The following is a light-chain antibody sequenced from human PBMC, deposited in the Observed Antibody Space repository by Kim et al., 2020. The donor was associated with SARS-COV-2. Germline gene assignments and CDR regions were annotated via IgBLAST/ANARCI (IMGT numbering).Light chain of an antibody. CDR2: DVS. V-gene: IGLV2-14*03. CDR1: SSDVGGYNY. J-gene: IGLJ1*01. Sequence: QSALTQPASVSGSPGQSITISCTGTSSDVGGYNYVSWYQQYPGKAPKLMIYDVSKRPSGVSNRFSGSKSGNTASLTISGLQAEDEADYYCSSYRSSGYVFGTGTKVNVL. CDR3: SSYRSSGYV.